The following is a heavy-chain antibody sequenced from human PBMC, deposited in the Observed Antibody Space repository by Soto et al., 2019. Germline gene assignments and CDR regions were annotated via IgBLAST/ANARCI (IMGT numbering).Heavy chain of an antibody. D-gene: IGHD6-6*01. CDR1: GYTFTSYA. J-gene: IGHJ6*02. V-gene: IGHV1-3*01. CDR3: ARAPYSSSWYYYGMDA. Sequence: ASVKVSFKASGYTFTSYAMHWVRQAPGQRLEWMGWINAGNGNTKYSQKFQGRVTITRDTSASTAYMELSSLRSEDTAVYYCARAPYSSSWYYYGMDAWGQGTTVTVSS. CDR2: INAGNGNT.